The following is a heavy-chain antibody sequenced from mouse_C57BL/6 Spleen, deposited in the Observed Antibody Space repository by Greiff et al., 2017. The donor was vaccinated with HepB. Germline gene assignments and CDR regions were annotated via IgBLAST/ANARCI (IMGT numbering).Heavy chain of an antibody. CDR3: ARGPPSYYDYLRFAY. J-gene: IGHJ3*01. D-gene: IGHD2-4*01. CDR1: GYAFSSSW. V-gene: IGHV1-82*01. Sequence: VQLQQSGPELVKPGASVKISCKASGYAFSSSWMNWVKQRPGKGLEWIGRIYPGDGDTNYNGKFKGKATLTADKSSSTAYMQLSSLTSEDSAVYFCARGPPSYYDYLRFAYWGQGTLVTVSA. CDR2: IYPGDGDT.